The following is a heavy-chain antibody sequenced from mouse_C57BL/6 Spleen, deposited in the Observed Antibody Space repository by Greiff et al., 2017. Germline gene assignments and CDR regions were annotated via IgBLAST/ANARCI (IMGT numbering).Heavy chain of an antibody. Sequence: QVQLQQSGAELARPGASVKMSCKASGYTFTSYTMHWVKQRPGPGLEWIGYINPSSGYTKYNQKFKDKATLTADKSSSTAYMQLSSLTSEDSAVYYCASLDWDYFDYWGQGTTLTVSS. J-gene: IGHJ2*01. CDR2: INPSSGYT. CDR3: ASLDWDYFDY. D-gene: IGHD4-1*01. CDR1: GYTFTSYT. V-gene: IGHV1-4*01.